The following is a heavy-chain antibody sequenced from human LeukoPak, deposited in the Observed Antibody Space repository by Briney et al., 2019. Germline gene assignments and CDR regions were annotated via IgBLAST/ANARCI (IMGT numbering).Heavy chain of an antibody. CDR2: INSDGSDI. CDR3: ARGSLGDGSLLVDY. Sequence: GGSLSLSCAASGFTFSRYWMHWVRQAPGKGLVWVSRINSDGSDISYADSVKGRFTISRANAKNTVYLQMNSLRAEDTAVYYCARGSLGDGSLLVDYWGQGTLVTVSS. CDR1: GFTFSRYW. V-gene: IGHV3-74*01. J-gene: IGHJ4*02. D-gene: IGHD1-26*01.